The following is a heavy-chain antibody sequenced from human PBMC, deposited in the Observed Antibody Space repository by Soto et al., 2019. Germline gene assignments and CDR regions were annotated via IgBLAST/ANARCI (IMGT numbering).Heavy chain of an antibody. D-gene: IGHD6-19*01. Sequence: QVQLVESGGGVVQPGRSLRLSCAASGFTFSSYGMHWVRQAPGKGLEWVAVISYDGSNKYYADSVKGRFTISRDNSKNTLYLQMNSLRAEDTAVYYCAKESSGCGAYFDYWGQGTLVTVSS. V-gene: IGHV3-30*18. CDR3: AKESSGCGAYFDY. CDR2: ISYDGSNK. J-gene: IGHJ4*02. CDR1: GFTFSSYG.